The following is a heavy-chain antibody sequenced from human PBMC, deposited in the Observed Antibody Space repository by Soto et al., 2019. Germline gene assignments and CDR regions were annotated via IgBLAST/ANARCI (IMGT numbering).Heavy chain of an antibody. CDR1: GYTFASYG. CDR3: AREDYYDSSGYYSEGY. J-gene: IGHJ4*02. V-gene: IGHV1-18*01. D-gene: IGHD3-22*01. Sequence: ASVKVSCTASGYTFASYGISWVRQAPGQGLEWMGWISAYNGNTNYAQKLQGRVTMTTDTSTSTAYMELRSLRSDDTAVYYCAREDYYDSSGYYSEGYWGQGTLVTVSS. CDR2: ISAYNGNT.